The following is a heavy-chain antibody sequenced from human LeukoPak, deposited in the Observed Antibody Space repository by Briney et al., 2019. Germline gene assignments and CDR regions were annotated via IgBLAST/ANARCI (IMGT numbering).Heavy chain of an antibody. CDR3: ARPESIAAAGTPFDY. CDR2: IDPSDSYT. D-gene: IGHD6-13*01. CDR1: GYSFTSYW. V-gene: IGHV5-10-1*01. Sequence: GESLKISCKGSGYSFTSYWISWVRQMPGKGLEWTGRIDPSDSYTNYSPSFQGHVTISADKSISTAYLQWSSLKASDTAMYYCARPESIAAAGTPFDYWGQGTLVTVSS. J-gene: IGHJ4*02.